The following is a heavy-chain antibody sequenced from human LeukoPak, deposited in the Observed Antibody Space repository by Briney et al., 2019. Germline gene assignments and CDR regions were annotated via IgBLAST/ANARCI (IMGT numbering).Heavy chain of an antibody. CDR3: AKSGLNRFDY. D-gene: IGHD2-15*01. V-gene: IGHV3-23*01. Sequence: GGSLRLSCAASGFTFDDYGMSWVRQAPGKGLEWVSSFSGSGGNIYYADSVKGRFTISRDNSKNTLYLQMNSLRAEDTAVYYCAKSGLNRFDYWGQGTLVTVSS. CDR1: GFTFDDYG. J-gene: IGHJ4*02. CDR2: FSGSGGNI.